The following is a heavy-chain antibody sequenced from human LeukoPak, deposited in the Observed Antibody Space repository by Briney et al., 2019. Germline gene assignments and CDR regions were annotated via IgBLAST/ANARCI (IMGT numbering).Heavy chain of an antibody. J-gene: IGHJ4*02. Sequence: GGSLRLSCAASGFTFSSYSMNWVRQAPGKGLEWVSSISSSSSYIYYADSVKGRFTISRDNAKNSLYLQMNSLRAEDTAVYYCANRDYYNSRRGYYWYYFYYWGQGTLVTVSS. D-gene: IGHD3-22*01. V-gene: IGHV3-21*04. CDR2: ISSSSSYI. CDR1: GFTFSSYS. CDR3: ANRDYYNSRRGYYWYYFYY.